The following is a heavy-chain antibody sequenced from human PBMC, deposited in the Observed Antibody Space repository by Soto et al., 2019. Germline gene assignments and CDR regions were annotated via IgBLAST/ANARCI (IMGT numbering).Heavy chain of an antibody. CDR3: AKGGLWANYFDY. Sequence: QVQLVQSGAEVKKPGSSVKVSCKASGGTFSSYAISWVRQAPGQGLEWMGGIIPIFGTANYAQKFQGRVTITADESTSTAYRVVSSLRSEDTAVYYWAKGGLWANYFDYWAREPWSPSPQ. V-gene: IGHV1-69*01. J-gene: IGHJ4*02. CDR2: IIPIFGTA. CDR1: GGTFSSYA. D-gene: IGHD3-16*01.